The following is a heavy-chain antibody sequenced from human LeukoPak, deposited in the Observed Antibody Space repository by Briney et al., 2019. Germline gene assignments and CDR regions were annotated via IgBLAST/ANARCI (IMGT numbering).Heavy chain of an antibody. CDR2: IYYSGST. D-gene: IGHD2-15*01. Sequence: SETLSLTCTVSGGSIRSSSYYWGWIRQPPGKGLEWIGSIYYSGSTYYNPSLKSRVTISVDTSKNQFSLKLSSVTAADTAVYYCAREGSGGRYAHYGDYSPASFDYWGQGTLVTVSS. CDR3: AREGSGGRYAHYGDYSPASFDY. J-gene: IGHJ4*02. V-gene: IGHV4-39*07. CDR1: GGSIRSSSYY.